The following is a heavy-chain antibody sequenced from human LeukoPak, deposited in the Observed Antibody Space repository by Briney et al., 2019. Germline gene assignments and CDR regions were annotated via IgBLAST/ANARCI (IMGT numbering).Heavy chain of an antibody. CDR3: VKSSDGSTSFDY. CDR1: GFTFRSYA. CDR2: ISDTGATT. V-gene: IGHV3-23*01. D-gene: IGHD2-2*01. J-gene: IGHJ4*02. Sequence: GGSLRLSCAASGFTFRSYAMSWVRQAPEKGLEWVSSISDTGATTYYADSVKGRLSISRDNSKNTLYLQINSLRAEDTAVYYCVKSSDGSTSFDYWGQGTLVTVSS.